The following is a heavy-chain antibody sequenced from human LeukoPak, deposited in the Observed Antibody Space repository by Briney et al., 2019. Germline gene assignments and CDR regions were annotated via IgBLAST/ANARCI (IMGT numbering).Heavy chain of an antibody. D-gene: IGHD1-26*01. CDR1: GYPFSSFS. V-gene: IGHV3-48*02. J-gene: IGHJ4*02. CDR2: ISSTSSTI. Sequence: GGSLRLSCAASGYPFSSFSMNWVRQAPGKGLEWVSYISSTSSTIYYADSVKGRFTVSRDNAKNSLYLQMNSLRDDDTAVYYCARDLISGHYTFDYWGQGTLVAVSS. CDR3: ARDLISGHYTFDY.